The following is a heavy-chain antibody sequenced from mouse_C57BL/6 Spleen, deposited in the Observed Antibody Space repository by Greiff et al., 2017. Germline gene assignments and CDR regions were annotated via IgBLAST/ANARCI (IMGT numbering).Heavy chain of an antibody. Sequence: QVQLQQSGAELVKPGASVKISCKASGYAFSSYWLNWVKQRPGKGLAWIGQLYPGDGDTNYNGKFKGKATLTADKSSSTAYMQLSGLTSEDSAVYFGARADGYRDWDFEVWGTGTTVTGSS. V-gene: IGHV1-80*01. CDR1: GYAFSSYW. CDR2: LYPGDGDT. D-gene: IGHD2-3*01. J-gene: IGHJ1*03. CDR3: ARADGYRDWDFEV.